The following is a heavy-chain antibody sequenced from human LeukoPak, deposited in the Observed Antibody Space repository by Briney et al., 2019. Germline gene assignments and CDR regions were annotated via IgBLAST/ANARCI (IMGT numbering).Heavy chain of an antibody. D-gene: IGHD2-21*02. Sequence: PRGSLRLSSADPGFTFISSSMHSVCQTPRKRLEWVAFISYDEKNKYYADTVKGRVTISRDNSKNTLYLQLICLRADDTTVYYCAKVPYTKTYCGGDCYFDYWGQGTLVTVSS. CDR2: ISYDEKNK. CDR3: AKVPYTKTYCGGDCYFDY. CDR1: GFTFISSS. J-gene: IGHJ4*02. V-gene: IGHV3-30*18.